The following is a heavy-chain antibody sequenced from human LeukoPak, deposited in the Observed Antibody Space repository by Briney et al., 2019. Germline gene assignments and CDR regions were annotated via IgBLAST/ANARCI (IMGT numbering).Heavy chain of an antibody. CDR3: AREGRCFDWLPYDDAFDI. V-gene: IGHV3-7*01. D-gene: IGHD3-9*01. CDR1: GFTFSSYW. J-gene: IGHJ3*02. Sequence: GGSLRLSCAASGFTFSSYWMSWVRQAPGKGLEWVANIKQDGSEKYYVDSVKGRFTISRDNAKNSLYLQMNSLRAEDTAVYYCAREGRCFDWLPYDDAFDIWGQGTMVTVSS. CDR2: IKQDGSEK.